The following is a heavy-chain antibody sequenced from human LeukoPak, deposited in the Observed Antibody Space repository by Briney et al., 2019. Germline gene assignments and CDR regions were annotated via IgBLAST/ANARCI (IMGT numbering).Heavy chain of an antibody. D-gene: IGHD5-12*01. CDR1: GFTFSRYP. Sequence: GGSLRLSCAASGFTFSRYPMSWVRQTPGKGLEWVSTISGGGGRTYYADSVKGRFTISRDTSTNTLYLQMNSLRAGDTAIYYCAKGVALTLQLWPIVSDYWGQGTLVTVSS. V-gene: IGHV3-23*01. CDR3: AKGVALTLQLWPIVSDY. J-gene: IGHJ4*02. CDR2: ISGGGGRT.